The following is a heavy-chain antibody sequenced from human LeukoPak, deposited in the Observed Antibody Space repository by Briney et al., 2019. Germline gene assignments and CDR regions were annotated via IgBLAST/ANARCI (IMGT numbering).Heavy chain of an antibody. CDR2: IYFSGST. J-gene: IGHJ5*02. Sequence: SETLSLTCTVSGGSISGDYWNWVREPPGKGLEWIGKIYFSGSTNYNPSLKSRVTISLDPSKNQFSLRLNSVTAAHTAVYYCARADPNASGYFYRYNWFDPWGQGTLVTVSS. CDR3: ARADPNASGYFYRYNWFDP. D-gene: IGHD3-10*01. CDR1: GGSISGDY. V-gene: IGHV4-59*01.